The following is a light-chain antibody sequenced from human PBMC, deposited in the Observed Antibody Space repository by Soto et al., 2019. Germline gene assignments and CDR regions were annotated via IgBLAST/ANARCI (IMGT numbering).Light chain of an antibody. CDR2: RNN. Sequence: QAVVTQPPSASGTPGQRVTISCSGSSSNIGRNNVYWYQQLPGTAPKLLIYRNNQRPSGVPDRFSGSKSGTSASLAISGLRSEDEADYYCGAWDDSLSAWVFGGGTKLTVL. CDR3: GAWDDSLSAWV. J-gene: IGLJ3*02. CDR1: SSNIGRNN. V-gene: IGLV1-47*01.